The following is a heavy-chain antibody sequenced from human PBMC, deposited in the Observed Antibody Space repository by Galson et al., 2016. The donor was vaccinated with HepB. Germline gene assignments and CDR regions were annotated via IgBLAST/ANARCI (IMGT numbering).Heavy chain of an antibody. V-gene: IGHV3-33*01. CDR2: IWDDGSQK. CDR1: GFSFRTFA. D-gene: IGHD2-21*01. J-gene: IGHJ6*02. CDR3: ARPQWNIVVSGGMDV. Sequence: SLRLSCAASGFSFRTFAMNWVRQAPGKGLEWVAVIWDDGSQKYVAESLRGRFSISRDNSKNTLYLHMNNLRADDTAVYYCARPQWNIVVSGGMDVWGQGTPVAVSS.